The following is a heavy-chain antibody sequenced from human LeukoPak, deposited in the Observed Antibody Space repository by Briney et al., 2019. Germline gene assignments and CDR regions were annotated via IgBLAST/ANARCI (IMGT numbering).Heavy chain of an antibody. V-gene: IGHV1-2*02. J-gene: IGHJ1*01. CDR1: GYTFTVYY. D-gene: IGHD3-22*01. CDR3: ARGYYDSSDYEYLQD. Sequence: GASVTVSFTASGYTFTVYYMHWVRQAPGQGLEWMGWINPDSGGTNSAQKFQGRVTMTRDTAISTAYMELSGLRSDDTAVYYCARGYYDSSDYEYLQDWGQGTLVTVSS. CDR2: INPDSGGT.